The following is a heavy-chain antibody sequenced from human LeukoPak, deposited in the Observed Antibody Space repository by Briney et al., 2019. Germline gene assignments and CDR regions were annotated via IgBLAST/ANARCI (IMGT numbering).Heavy chain of an antibody. V-gene: IGHV1-46*03. D-gene: IGHD3-10*01. CDR1: GYTLTSYY. CDR2: INPSGGST. J-gene: IGHJ3*02. CDR3: ARDWPTMGDAFDI. Sequence: ASVKVSCKASGYTLTSYYMHWVRQAPGQGLEWMGIINPSGGSTSYAQKFQGRVTMTRDTSTSTVYMELSSLRSEDTAVYYCARDWPTMGDAFDIWGQGTMLTVSS.